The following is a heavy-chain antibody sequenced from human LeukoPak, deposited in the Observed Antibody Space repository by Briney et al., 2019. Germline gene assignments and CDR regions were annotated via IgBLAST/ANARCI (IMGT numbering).Heavy chain of an antibody. Sequence: PGGSLRLSCAASGFTFNDYAMQWVRQAPGKGLEWVLGISWNSGSIGYADSVKGRFTISRDNAKNSLYLQMNSLRAEDTALYYCAKGLPGTYYDFYGMDVWGQGTTVTVSS. V-gene: IGHV3-9*01. CDR3: AKGLPGTYYDFYGMDV. D-gene: IGHD3-3*01. CDR1: GFTFNDYA. J-gene: IGHJ6*02. CDR2: ISWNSGSI.